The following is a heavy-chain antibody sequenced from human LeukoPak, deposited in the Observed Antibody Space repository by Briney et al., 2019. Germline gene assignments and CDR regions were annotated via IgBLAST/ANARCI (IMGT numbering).Heavy chain of an antibody. J-gene: IGHJ6*02. CDR3: ARVADYYDSSGYPLYYYYGMDV. CDR2: ISAYNGNT. CDR1: GYTFTSYG. D-gene: IGHD3-22*01. V-gene: IGHV1-18*01. Sequence: ASVKVSRKASGYTFTSYGISWVRQAPGQGLEWMGWISAYNGNTNYAQKLQGRVTMTTETSTSTAYMELRSLRSDDTAVYYCARVADYYDSSGYPLYYYYGMDVWGQGTTVTVSS.